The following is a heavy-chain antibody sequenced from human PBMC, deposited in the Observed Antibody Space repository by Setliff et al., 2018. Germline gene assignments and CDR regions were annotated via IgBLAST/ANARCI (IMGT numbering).Heavy chain of an antibody. CDR2: IIPNFRTT. CDR3: ARDGVHTAMLIDYYYYMDV. J-gene: IGHJ6*03. CDR1: GGTFSKYG. D-gene: IGHD5-18*01. V-gene: IGHV1-69*05. Sequence: SVKVSCKASGGTFSKYGISWVRQAPGQGLEWMGGIIPNFRTTSYAQKFQGRVTITTDESTRTAYMELTSLRSEDTAVYYCARDGVHTAMLIDYYYYMDVWGKGTTVTVSS.